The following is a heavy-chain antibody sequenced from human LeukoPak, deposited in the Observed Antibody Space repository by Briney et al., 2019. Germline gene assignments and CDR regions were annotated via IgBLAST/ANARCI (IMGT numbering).Heavy chain of an antibody. J-gene: IGHJ4*02. D-gene: IGHD3-16*02. CDR3: ASGPYDYVWGSYPAAD. CDR2: FRGDGGST. CDR1: GFSSYTFG. V-gene: IGHV3-23*01. Sequence: GGTLRLSCAVSGFSSYTFGMSWVRQAPGKGLEWISSFRGDGGSTHYAETVRGRFTISRDNSKNTLYLQMNSLRAEDTAVYYCASGPYDYVWGSYPAADWGQGTLVTVSS.